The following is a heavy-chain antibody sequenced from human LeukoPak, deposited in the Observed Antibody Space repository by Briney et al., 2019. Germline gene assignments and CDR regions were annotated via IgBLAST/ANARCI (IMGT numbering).Heavy chain of an antibody. D-gene: IGHD3-22*01. V-gene: IGHV4-31*03. CDR2: IYYSGST. Sequence: SETLSLTCTVSGGSISSGGYYWSWIRQHPGKGLEWIGYIYYSGSTYYNPSLKSRVTISVDTSKNQFSLKLSSVTAADTAVYYCARDRYDSSGYKSFDYWGQGTLVTVPS. CDR1: GGSISSGGYY. J-gene: IGHJ4*02. CDR3: ARDRYDSSGYKSFDY.